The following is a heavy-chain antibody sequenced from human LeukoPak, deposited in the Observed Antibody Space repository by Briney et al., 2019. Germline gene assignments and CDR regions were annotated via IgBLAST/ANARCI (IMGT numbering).Heavy chain of an antibody. CDR1: GLTFSSYS. V-gene: IGHV4-38-2*01. Sequence: GSLRLSCAASGLTFSSYSMMWIRQPPGKGLEWIGSIYHSGSTYYNPSLKSRVAISVDTSKNQFSLKLSSVTAADTAVYYCARSGGTKDQKRNFDYWGQGTLVTVSS. CDR3: ARSGGTKDQKRNFDY. CDR2: IYHSGST. D-gene: IGHD1-26*01. J-gene: IGHJ4*02.